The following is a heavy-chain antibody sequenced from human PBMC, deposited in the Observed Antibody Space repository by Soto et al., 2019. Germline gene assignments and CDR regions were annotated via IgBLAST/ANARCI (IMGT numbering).Heavy chain of an antibody. CDR2: IYYSGST. CDR1: GGSISSGGYY. J-gene: IGHJ6*01. CDR3: ARADIVVVPAAILDDYYGMDV. V-gene: IGHV4-31*01. Sequence: QVQLQESGPGLVKPSQTLSLTCTVSGGSISSGGYYWSWIRQHPGKGLEWIGYIYYSGSTYSNPSLKCLVTVPVDTSKNQCSLKLSSVTAADTAVYYCARADIVVVPAAILDDYYGMDVWGQGTTVTVSS. D-gene: IGHD2-2*01.